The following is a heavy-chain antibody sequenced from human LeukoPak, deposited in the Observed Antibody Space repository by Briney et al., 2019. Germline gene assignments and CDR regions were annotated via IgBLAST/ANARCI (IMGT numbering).Heavy chain of an antibody. D-gene: IGHD6-19*01. J-gene: IGHJ4*02. CDR2: LYPSGST. Sequence: PSETLSLTCSVSDGSINSGYWSWLRQPPGKGLEWIGLLYPSGSTYYNPSLKSRVTISVDTSKNQFSLKLSSVTAADTAVYYCARVRIAVGTFDYWGQGTLVTVSS. CDR1: DGSINSGY. CDR3: ARVRIAVGTFDY. V-gene: IGHV4-59*12.